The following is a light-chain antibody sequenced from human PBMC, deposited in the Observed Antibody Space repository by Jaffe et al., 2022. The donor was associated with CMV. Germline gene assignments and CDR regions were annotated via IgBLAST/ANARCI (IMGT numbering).Light chain of an antibody. CDR3: QQYNSYPRT. Sequence: DIQMTQSPSSLSASVGDRITITCRASRDISNYVAWFQQMPGKAPKSLIYAASSLHSGVPSRFSGSGSRTYFTLTITNLQPEDFATYYCQQYNSYPRTFGLGTRVEIK. V-gene: IGKV1-16*01. J-gene: IGKJ2*01. CDR1: RDISNY. CDR2: AAS.